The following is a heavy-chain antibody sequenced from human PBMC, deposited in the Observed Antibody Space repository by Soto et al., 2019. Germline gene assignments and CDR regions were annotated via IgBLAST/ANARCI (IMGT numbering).Heavy chain of an antibody. Sequence: QVQLVQSGAEIKKPGASVKLSCKASGITYNTYAIHWVRQAPGQGLEWMGWINAGNGDTRYSQNFQGRVTLTRDTSASPVYMDLGSLKSEDTGVYYCARAISGYVTWGQGTLVTVSS. CDR2: INAGNGDT. CDR3: ARAISGYVT. V-gene: IGHV1-3*01. CDR1: GITYNTYA. D-gene: IGHD5-12*01. J-gene: IGHJ4*02.